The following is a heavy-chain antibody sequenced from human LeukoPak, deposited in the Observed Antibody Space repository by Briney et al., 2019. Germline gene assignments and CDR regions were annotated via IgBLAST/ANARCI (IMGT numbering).Heavy chain of an antibody. J-gene: IGHJ6*02. V-gene: IGHV3-30-3*01. CDR1: GFTFSSYA. Sequence: PGRSLRLSCAASGFTFSSYAMHWVRQAPGKGLEGVAVISYDGSNKYYADSVKGRFTISRDNSKNTLYLQMNSLRAEDTAVYYCAREGYYYYYGMDVWGQGTTVTVSS. CDR3: AREGYYYYYGMDV. CDR2: ISYDGSNK.